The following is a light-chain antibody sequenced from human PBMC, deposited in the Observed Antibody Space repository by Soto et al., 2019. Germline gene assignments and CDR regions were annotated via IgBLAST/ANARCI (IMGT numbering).Light chain of an antibody. CDR2: LAS. CDR3: QQYNRYPYT. Sequence: DIQMTQSPSSLSAFVGDRVTITCRASESISTWLAWYQQKPGKAPKLLIYLASNLEGGVPSRFSGGGSGTDFTLTINSLQSEDFVTYYCQQYNRYPYTFGQGTMLDIK. V-gene: IGKV1-5*03. CDR1: ESISTW. J-gene: IGKJ2*01.